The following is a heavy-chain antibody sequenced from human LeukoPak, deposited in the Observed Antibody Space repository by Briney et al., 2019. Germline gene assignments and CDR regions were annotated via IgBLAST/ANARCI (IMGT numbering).Heavy chain of an antibody. D-gene: IGHD6-13*01. CDR2: IYYSGST. J-gene: IGHJ5*02. CDR1: GGSISSYY. Sequence: PSETLSLTCTVSGGSISSYYWSRIPQPPGKGLEWIGYIYYSGSTNYNPPLKSRVTISVDTSKNQFSLKLSSVTAAGTAVYYCAARNPGDSSSWSFDPWGQGTLVTVSS. V-gene: IGHV4-59*01. CDR3: AARNPGDSSSWSFDP.